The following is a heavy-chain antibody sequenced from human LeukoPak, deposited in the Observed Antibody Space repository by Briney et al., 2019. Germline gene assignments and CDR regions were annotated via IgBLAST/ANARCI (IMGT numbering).Heavy chain of an antibody. J-gene: IGHJ4*02. V-gene: IGHV4-34*01. D-gene: IGHD2-2*01. CDR2: INHSGRT. Sequence: SETLSLTCAVYGGSFSGYYWSWIRQPPGKGLEGIGEINHSGRTNYNPSLKSRVTISVDTSKNQFSLQLSSVTAADTAVYYCAREGIVVVPAAIGFDYWGQGTLVTVSS. CDR3: AREGIVVVPAAIGFDY. CDR1: GGSFSGYY.